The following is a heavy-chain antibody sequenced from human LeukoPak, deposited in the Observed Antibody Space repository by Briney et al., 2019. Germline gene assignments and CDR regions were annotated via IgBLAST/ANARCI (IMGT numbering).Heavy chain of an antibody. D-gene: IGHD2-8*02. J-gene: IGHJ4*02. Sequence: GGSLRLSCAASGFTVSSNYMSWVRQAPGKGLEWVSVIYSGGSTYYADSVKGRFTISRDNSKNTLYLQMNSLRAEDTAVYYCTTDGGVGLDPFDYWGQGTLVTVSS. V-gene: IGHV3-53*01. CDR1: GFTVSSNY. CDR2: IYSGGST. CDR3: TTDGGVGLDPFDY.